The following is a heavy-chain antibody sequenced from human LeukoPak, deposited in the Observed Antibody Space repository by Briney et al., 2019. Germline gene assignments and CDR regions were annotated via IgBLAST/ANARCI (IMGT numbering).Heavy chain of an antibody. D-gene: IGHD5-18*01. CDR3: TRGGRGYSYGTPRIYYYYMDV. CDR2: INPNRGGT. V-gene: IGHV1-2*02. CDR1: GYTFTGYY. Sequence: ASVKVSCKASGYTFTGYYMHWVRQAPGQGLEWMGWINPNRGGTNYAQKFQGRVTMTRDTSISTAYMELSRLRSDDTAVYYCTRGGRGYSYGTPRIYYYYMDVWGKGTTVTVPS. J-gene: IGHJ6*03.